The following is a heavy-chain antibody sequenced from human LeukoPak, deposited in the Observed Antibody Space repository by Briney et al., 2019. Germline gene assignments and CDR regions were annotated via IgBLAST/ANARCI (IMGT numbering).Heavy chain of an antibody. CDR1: GASMSGGGYS. J-gene: IGHJ4*02. Sequence: PSQTLSLTCAVSGASMSGGGYSWNWIRQPPGKGLEWIGYIYYSGSTYYNPSLKSRVTISVDTSKNQFSLKLSSVTAADTAVYYCATVGSGSYSGYWGQGTLVTVSS. V-gene: IGHV4-31*11. CDR2: IYYSGST. CDR3: ATVGSGSYSGY. D-gene: IGHD1-26*01.